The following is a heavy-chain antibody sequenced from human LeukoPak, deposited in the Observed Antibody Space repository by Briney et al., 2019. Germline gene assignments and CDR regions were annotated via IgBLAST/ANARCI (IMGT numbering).Heavy chain of an antibody. V-gene: IGHV1-2*02. Sequence: ASVKVSCKASGYTFTGYYMHWVRQAPGQGLEWMGWINPNSGGTNYAQKFQGRVTMTRGTSISTAYMELSRLRSDDTAVYYCARDGSYDSSGYYQIDYGGQGTLVTVSS. CDR2: INPNSGGT. D-gene: IGHD3-22*01. J-gene: IGHJ4*02. CDR3: ARDGSYDSSGYYQIDY. CDR1: GYTFTGYY.